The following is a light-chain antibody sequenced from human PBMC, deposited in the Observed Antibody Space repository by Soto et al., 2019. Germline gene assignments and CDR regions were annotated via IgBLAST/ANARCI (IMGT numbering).Light chain of an antibody. CDR2: KAS. Sequence: DIQMTQSPSTLSVSVGDRVTITCRASQSISSWLAWYQQKPGTAPKVLIYKASTLKSGVPSRFSGSGSGTEFTLTISSLQPDDFATYYCQHYNSYSEAFGQGTKVELK. CDR1: QSISSW. V-gene: IGKV1-5*03. CDR3: QHYNSYSEA. J-gene: IGKJ1*01.